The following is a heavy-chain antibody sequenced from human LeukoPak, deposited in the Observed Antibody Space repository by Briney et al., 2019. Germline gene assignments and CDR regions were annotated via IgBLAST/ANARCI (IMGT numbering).Heavy chain of an antibody. CDR3: ARQGDGGRASDH. J-gene: IGHJ4*02. CDR2: IADSGNT. D-gene: IGHD4-23*01. V-gene: IGHV4-39*01. Sequence: SETLSLSCTVSGGSIGNSTYYWAWIRQPPGKGLEWIGTIADSGNTYSNTPLPRRFTISVAPSKNQFSLQLTSVTAADSAIYYCARQGDGGRASDHWDQGTLVTVSS. CDR1: GGSIGNSTYY.